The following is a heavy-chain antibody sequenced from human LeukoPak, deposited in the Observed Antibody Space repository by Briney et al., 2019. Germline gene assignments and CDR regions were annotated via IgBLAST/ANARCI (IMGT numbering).Heavy chain of an antibody. Sequence: GASVKVSCKASGYTFTGYYMQWVRQAPGHGLEWIGRINPNSGGTNYAQKFQGRVTMTRDTSISTAYIELSRLRADDTAVNYCARDLKFGGVIVPPGYWGQGTLVTVSS. CDR1: GYTFTGYY. D-gene: IGHD3-16*02. V-gene: IGHV1-2*06. CDR3: ARDLKFGGVIVPPGY. CDR2: INPNSGGT. J-gene: IGHJ4*02.